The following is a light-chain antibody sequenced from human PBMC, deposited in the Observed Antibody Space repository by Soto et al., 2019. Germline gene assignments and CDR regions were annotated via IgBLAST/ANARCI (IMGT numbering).Light chain of an antibody. J-gene: IGLJ1*01. Sequence: QSVLTQPASVSGSPGQSITISCIGTSSDVGGYNYVSWYQQHPGKAPKLMIYDVSNRPSGVSNRFSGSKSGNTASLTISGLQAEDEADYYCSSYTSSSPFYVFGTGTKLTVL. CDR1: SSDVGGYNY. CDR2: DVS. V-gene: IGLV2-14*01. CDR3: SSYTSSSPFYV.